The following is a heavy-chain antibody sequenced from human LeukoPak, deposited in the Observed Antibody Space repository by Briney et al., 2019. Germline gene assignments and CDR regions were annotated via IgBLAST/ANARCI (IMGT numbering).Heavy chain of an antibody. CDR2: INPSGGST. CDR1: GYTFTSYY. J-gene: IGHJ4*02. CDR3: ARGRRWLQGLKIALWY. D-gene: IGHD5-24*01. Sequence: ASVKVSCKASGYTFTSYYMHWVRQAPGQGLEWMGIINPSGGSTSYAQKFQGRVTMTRNTSISTAYMELSSLRSEDTAVYYCARGRRWLQGLKIALWYWGQGTLVTVSS. V-gene: IGHV1-46*01.